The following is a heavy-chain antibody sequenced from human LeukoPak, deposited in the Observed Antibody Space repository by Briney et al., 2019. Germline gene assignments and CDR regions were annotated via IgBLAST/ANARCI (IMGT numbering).Heavy chain of an antibody. CDR3: AKSGYCSGGNCFAWVDY. CDR1: GFTFSSFA. D-gene: IGHD2-15*01. V-gene: IGHV3-23*01. CDR2: ISGSGGST. Sequence: GGSLRLSCAASGFTFSSFAMSWVRQAPGKGPEWVSVISGSGGSTYYADPMKGRLTIFRDNFKDTLYLQMSSLRAEDTAVYYCAKSGYCSGGNCFAWVDYWGQGTLVTVSS. J-gene: IGHJ4*02.